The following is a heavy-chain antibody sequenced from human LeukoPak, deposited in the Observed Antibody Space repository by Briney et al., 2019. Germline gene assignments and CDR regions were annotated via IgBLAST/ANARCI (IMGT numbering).Heavy chain of an antibody. D-gene: IGHD5-18*01. Sequence: PSETLSLTCTVAGGSFSGHYWTWIRQPAGRGLEFIGRVYITGPTNYNASLLGRVTMSVDTSKSQFSLNLTSVTAADTAVYYCARAHTPLRSDYYYYLDVWGKGTTVTVS. V-gene: IGHV4-4*07. CDR2: VYITGPT. CDR1: GGSFSGHY. CDR3: ARAHTPLRSDYYYYLDV. J-gene: IGHJ6*03.